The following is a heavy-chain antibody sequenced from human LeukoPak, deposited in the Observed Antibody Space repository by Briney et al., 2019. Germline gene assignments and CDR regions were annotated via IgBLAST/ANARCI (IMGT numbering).Heavy chain of an antibody. J-gene: IGHJ6*03. Sequence: GGSLRLSCAASGFTFSNHVMTWARQAPGKGLEWVSSISGNSANTYYEDSVKGRFIISRDNSKNTLYLQMNSLRAEDTAVYYCAKDRSGYDSYYYYMDVGGKGTTVTVS. V-gene: IGHV3-23*01. CDR3: AKDRSGYDSYYYYMDV. D-gene: IGHD5-12*01. CDR2: ISGNSANT. CDR1: GFTFSNHV.